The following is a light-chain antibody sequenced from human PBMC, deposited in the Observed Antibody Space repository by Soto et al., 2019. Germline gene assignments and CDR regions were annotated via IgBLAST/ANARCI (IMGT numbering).Light chain of an antibody. CDR2: EVS. CDR1: SSDVGGYNY. CDR3: SSYTGTLDV. J-gene: IGLJ1*01. V-gene: IGLV2-14*01. Sequence: QSVLTQPASVPGSPGQSITISGTGTSSDVGGYNYVSWYQQHPGKAPKLMIYEVSNRPSGVSDRFSASKSGNTASLTISGLQAEDEADYYCSSYTGTLDVFGTGTKVTVL.